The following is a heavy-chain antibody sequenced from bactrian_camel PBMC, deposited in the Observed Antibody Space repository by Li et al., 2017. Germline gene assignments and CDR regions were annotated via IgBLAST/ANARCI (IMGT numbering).Heavy chain of an antibody. D-gene: IGHD1*01. V-gene: IGHV3S1*01. CDR1: GYDFSKCE. Sequence: HVQLVESGGGLVQAGGSLKLSCVASGYDFSKCEMGWYRQAPGKGLEWVSNINGNGGSTYYADSVKARFTISRDNAKNTLYLQLISLNTEDTAMYYCAKGGAGGWPPDTDESNYWGQGTQVTVS. CDR3: AKGGAGGWPPDTDESNY. CDR2: INGNGGST. J-gene: IGHJ4*01.